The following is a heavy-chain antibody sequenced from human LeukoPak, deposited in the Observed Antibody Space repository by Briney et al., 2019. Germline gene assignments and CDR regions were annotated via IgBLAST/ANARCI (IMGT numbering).Heavy chain of an antibody. CDR1: GDSISGSSYY. CDR2: IYYGGST. V-gene: IGHV4-39*01. Sequence: SETLSLTCTVSGDSISGSSYYWGWIRQPPGKGLEWIGNIYYGGSTYYNPSLKSRVSISVDTSYNQFSLKVSSVTAADTAVYYCASADGYKIDYWGQGTLVTVSS. CDR3: ASADGYKIDY. D-gene: IGHD5-24*01. J-gene: IGHJ4*02.